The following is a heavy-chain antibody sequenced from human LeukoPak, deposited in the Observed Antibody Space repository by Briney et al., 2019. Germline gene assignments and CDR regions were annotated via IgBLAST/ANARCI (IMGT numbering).Heavy chain of an antibody. Sequence: GGSLRLSCVASGFTFSDAWMSGVRDAPGKGLEWVGRIKSRVAGETTDYAGLVKGRFTMSRDDSNNMLYLQMNSLKTEDTSVYYCTTDWGIAGGGGTCSSLWGQGTLVTVSS. CDR1: GFTFSDAW. V-gene: IGHV3-15*01. CDR3: TTDWGIAGGGGTCSSL. CDR2: IKSRVAGETT. J-gene: IGHJ4*02. D-gene: IGHD2-21*01.